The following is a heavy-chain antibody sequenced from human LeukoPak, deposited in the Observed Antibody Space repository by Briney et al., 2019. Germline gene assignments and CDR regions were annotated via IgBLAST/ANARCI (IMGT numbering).Heavy chain of an antibody. CDR3: ARVYCSGGSCYYNSYFDY. CDR2: TYYRSKWYN. J-gene: IGHJ4*02. CDR1: GDSVSGNSAA. Sequence: SQTLSLTCAISGDSVSGNSAAWNWIRQSPSRGLEWLGRTYYRSKWYNDYAVSVKSRITINPDTSKNQFSLQLNSVTPEDTAVYYCARVYCSGGSCYYNSYFDYWGQGTLVTVSS. V-gene: IGHV6-1*01. D-gene: IGHD2-15*01.